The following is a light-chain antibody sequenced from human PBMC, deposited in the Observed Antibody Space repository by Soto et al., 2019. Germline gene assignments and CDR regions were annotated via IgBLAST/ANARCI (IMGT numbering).Light chain of an antibody. V-gene: IGLV1-40*01. CDR2: GNS. CDR3: QSYDSGLSGSKV. J-gene: IGLJ1*01. CDR1: SSNIGAGYD. Sequence: QPVLTQPPSVSGAPGQRVTISCTGSSSNIGAGYDVHWYQQLPGTAPKLLIYGNSNRPSGVPDRFSGSKSGTSASLAITGLQAEDEADYYCQSYDSGLSGSKVFGTGTKVTVL.